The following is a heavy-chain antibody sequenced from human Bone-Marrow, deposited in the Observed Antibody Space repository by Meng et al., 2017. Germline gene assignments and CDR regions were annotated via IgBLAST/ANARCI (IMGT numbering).Heavy chain of an antibody. CDR3: ARLYSYYGMDV. Sequence: GESLKISCKGSGYTFSDHWIGWVRQMPGKGLEWVAIIYPGDSTIRYSLSFQGQVTISADKSISTAYLPWSSLKASDTAMYYCARLYSYYGMDVWGQGTTVTVSS. CDR1: GYTFSDHW. V-gene: IGHV5-51*01. CDR2: IYPGDSTI. D-gene: IGHD5-18*01. J-gene: IGHJ6*02.